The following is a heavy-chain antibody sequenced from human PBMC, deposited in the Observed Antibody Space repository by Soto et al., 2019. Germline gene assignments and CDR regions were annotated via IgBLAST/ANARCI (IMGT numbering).Heavy chain of an antibody. Sequence: QVQLVQSGAEVKKPGSSVKVSCKASGGTFSSYAISWVRHAPGQGLEWMGGIIPIFGTANYAHKLQGRVKITAEESTSKANMELRSLKYEDTAVYYCARGEVGVPAASALWGIDDWGQGTTVTPSS. CDR2: IIPIFGTA. V-gene: IGHV1-69*01. CDR3: ARGEVGVPAASALWGIDD. CDR1: GGTFSSYA. J-gene: IGHJ6*02. D-gene: IGHD2-2*01.